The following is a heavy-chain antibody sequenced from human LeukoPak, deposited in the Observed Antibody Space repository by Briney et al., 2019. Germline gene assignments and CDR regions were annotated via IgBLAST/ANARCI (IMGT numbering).Heavy chain of an antibody. J-gene: IGHJ4*02. CDR3: ARAGYSSGWYYFDY. V-gene: IGHV4-59*12. CDR1: GGSTSRYY. CDR2: IYYSGST. Sequence: SETLSLTCTVSGGSTSRYYWSWIRQPPGKSLEWIGYIYYSGSTTYNPSLKSRVTMSVDTSKNQFSLKLSSVTAADTAVYYCARAGYSSGWYYFDYWGQGTLVTVSS. D-gene: IGHD6-19*01.